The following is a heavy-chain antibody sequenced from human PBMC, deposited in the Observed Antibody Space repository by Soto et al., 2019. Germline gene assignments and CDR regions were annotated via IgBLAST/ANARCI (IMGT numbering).Heavy chain of an antibody. CDR2: FDPEDGET. CDR3: ATEGDFYYDSSGSLGAFGI. J-gene: IGHJ3*02. Sequence: ASVKVSCKGSGYTLTELSMHWVRQAPGKGLEWMGGFDPEDGETIYAQKFQGRVTMTEDTSTDTAYMELSSLRSEDTAVYYCATEGDFYYDSSGSLGAFGIWGQGTMVTVSS. D-gene: IGHD3-22*01. V-gene: IGHV1-24*01. CDR1: GYTLTELS.